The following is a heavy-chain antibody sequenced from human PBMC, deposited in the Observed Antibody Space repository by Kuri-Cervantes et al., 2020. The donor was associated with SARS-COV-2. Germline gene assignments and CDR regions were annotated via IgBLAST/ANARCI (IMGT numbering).Heavy chain of an antibody. J-gene: IGHJ6*04. CDR3: AREIDFWSGDYSLPLYYIDM. D-gene: IGHD3-3*01. V-gene: IGHV3-30*04. CDR1: NFTFSSYA. CDR2: ISSDGNNK. Sequence: GGSLRLSCAASNFTFSSYAFHWVRQAPGQGLEWVAAISSDGNNKYCADSVRGRFSISRDNVKSSLYLQMNNLSGDDTAVYYCAREIDFWSGDYSLPLYYIDMWGKGTAVTVSS.